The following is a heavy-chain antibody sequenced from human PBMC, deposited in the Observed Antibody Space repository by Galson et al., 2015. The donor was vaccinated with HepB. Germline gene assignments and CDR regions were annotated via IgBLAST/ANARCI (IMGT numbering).Heavy chain of an antibody. CDR3: AGGYGSGSSLDF. D-gene: IGHD3-10*01. J-gene: IGHJ4*02. CDR2: IYYSGST. Sequence: TLSLTCTVSGGSISSGGYYWSWIRQHPGKGLEWIGYIYYSGSTYYNPSLKSRVTISVDTSKNQFSLKLSSVTAADPAVYYCAGGYGSGSSLDFRGQGTLVTGSS. V-gene: IGHV4-31*03. CDR1: GGSISSGGYY.